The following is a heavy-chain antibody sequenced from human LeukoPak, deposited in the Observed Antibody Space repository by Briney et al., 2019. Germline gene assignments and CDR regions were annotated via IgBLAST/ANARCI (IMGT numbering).Heavy chain of an antibody. CDR2: IIYDGNYK. CDR3: AKDLVTRVRGSPMDV. CDR1: GFSFNNYG. V-gene: IGHV3-30*18. J-gene: IGHJ6*02. Sequence: GRSLRLSCAASGFSFNNYGMHWVRQAPGKGLGWVALIIYDGNYKYYADSAKSRFTISRDDSKNTLYLQMNSLRGDDTAVYYCAKDLVTRVRGSPMDVWGQGTTVTV. D-gene: IGHD3-10*01.